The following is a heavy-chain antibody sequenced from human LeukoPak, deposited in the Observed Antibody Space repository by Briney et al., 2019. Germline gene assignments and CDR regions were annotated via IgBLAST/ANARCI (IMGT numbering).Heavy chain of an antibody. CDR2: ISWNSGNI. D-gene: IGHD3-3*01. CDR1: GFTFDDYA. J-gene: IGHJ4*02. CDR3: AKDKQGIITIFGVIIS. Sequence: PGGSLRLSCAASGFTFDDYAMRWVRQAPGKGLEWVAGISWNSGNIVYADSVKGRFTISRDNAKNSLYLQMNSLRAEDTALYYCAKDKQGIITIFGVIISWGQGTLVTVSS. V-gene: IGHV3-9*01.